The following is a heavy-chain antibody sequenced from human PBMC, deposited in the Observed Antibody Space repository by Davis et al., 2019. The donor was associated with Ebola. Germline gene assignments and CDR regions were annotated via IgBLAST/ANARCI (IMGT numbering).Heavy chain of an antibody. CDR3: VRHYDTTYWNDP. Sequence: ASVKVSCKASGGTFSSYGISWVRQAPGQGLEWMGWISVIDGNTYDAQKFQGRVTMTADTSTSTIYMELRSLTSDDTAIYYCVRHYDTTYWNDPWGQGTLVTVSS. J-gene: IGHJ5*02. D-gene: IGHD3-9*01. V-gene: IGHV1-18*01. CDR2: ISVIDGNT. CDR1: GGTFSSYG.